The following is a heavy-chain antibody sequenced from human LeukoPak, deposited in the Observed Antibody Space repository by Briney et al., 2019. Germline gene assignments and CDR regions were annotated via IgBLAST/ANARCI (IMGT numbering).Heavy chain of an antibody. CDR2: FNHSGNI. V-gene: IGHV4-34*01. CDR1: GGSLSGYY. Sequence: SDTLSLTCAVYGGSLSGYYWSWIRQSPEKGLEWIAQFNHSGNINYNPSLQSRLTISVDTSKSQFSLMLRSVTVADTAVYYCARRSYHLLYGYYYYYMDVWGKGTPVTVSS. CDR3: ARRSYHLLYGYYYYYMDV. J-gene: IGHJ6*03. D-gene: IGHD2-2*02.